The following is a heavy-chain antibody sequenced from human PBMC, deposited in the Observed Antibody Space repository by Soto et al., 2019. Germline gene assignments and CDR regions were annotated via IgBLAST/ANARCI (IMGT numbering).Heavy chain of an antibody. CDR1: GYTFTTYY. CDR2: INPNGGAT. V-gene: IGHV1-46*01. Sequence: QVRLVQSGAEVRKPGAWVKLSCKASGYTFTTYYIHWVRQAPGQGLEWMGIINPNGGATSYAQNFQGRVTMSGDTSTNTVYMEMSSLRSDDTAMYYCARALTEFDYWGPGTLVTVSS. J-gene: IGHJ4*02. CDR3: ARALTEFDY. D-gene: IGHD7-27*01.